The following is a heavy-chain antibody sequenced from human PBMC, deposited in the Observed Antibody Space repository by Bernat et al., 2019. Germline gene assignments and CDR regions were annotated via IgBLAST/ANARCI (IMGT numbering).Heavy chain of an antibody. CDR1: GGSISSGSYY. CDR2: IYTSGST. D-gene: IGHD3-22*01. V-gene: IGHV4-61*02. CDR3: ARDRAMYYYDSSGYSNDAFDI. J-gene: IGHJ3*02. Sequence: QVQLQESGPGLVKPSQTLSLTCTVSGGSISSGSYYWSWIRQPAGKGLEWIGRIYTSGSTNYNPSLKSRVTISVDTSKNQFSLKLSSVTAADTAVYYCARDRAMYYYDSSGYSNDAFDIWGRGTMVTVPS.